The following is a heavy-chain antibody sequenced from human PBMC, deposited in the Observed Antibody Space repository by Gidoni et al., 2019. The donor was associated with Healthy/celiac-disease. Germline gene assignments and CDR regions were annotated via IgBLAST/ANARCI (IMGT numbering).Heavy chain of an antibody. J-gene: IGHJ4*02. Sequence: EVQLVESGGGLVKPGGSLRLSCAASGFTFSSYSMNWVRQAPGKGLEWVLSISSSSSYIYYADSVKGRFTISRDNAKNSLYLQMNSLRAEDTAVYYCARVSGTEGFDYWGQGTLVTVSS. V-gene: IGHV3-21*01. CDR3: ARVSGTEGFDY. CDR2: ISSSSSYI. D-gene: IGHD3-10*01. CDR1: GFTFSSYS.